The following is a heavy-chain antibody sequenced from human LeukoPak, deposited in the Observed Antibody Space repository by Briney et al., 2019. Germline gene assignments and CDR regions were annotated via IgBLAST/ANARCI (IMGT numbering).Heavy chain of an antibody. D-gene: IGHD3-22*01. CDR2: ISSSSSYY. Sequence: NPGGSLRLSCAASGFTFSSYSMNWVRQAPGKGLEWVSPISSSSSYYYSADSVKGRFTFSRDNAKNALYLQMNSLRAEDTAVYYCARDRYYYDSSGDSAEYFQHWGQGTLVTVSS. J-gene: IGHJ1*01. V-gene: IGHV3-21*01. CDR3: ARDRYYYDSSGDSAEYFQH. CDR1: GFTFSSYS.